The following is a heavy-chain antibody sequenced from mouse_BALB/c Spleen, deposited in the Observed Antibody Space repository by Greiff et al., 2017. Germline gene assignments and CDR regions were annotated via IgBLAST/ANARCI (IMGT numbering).Heavy chain of an antibody. V-gene: IGHV14-4*02. J-gene: IGHJ2*01. D-gene: IGHD1-2*01. Sequence: EVQLQQSGAELVRSGASVKLSCTASGFNIKDYYMHWVKQRPEQGLEWIGWIDPENGDTEYAPKFQGKATMTADTSSNTAYLQLSSLTSEDTAVYYCNAPITTAPYYFDYWGQGTTLTVSS. CDR1: GFNIKDYY. CDR3: NAPITTAPYYFDY. CDR2: IDPENGDT.